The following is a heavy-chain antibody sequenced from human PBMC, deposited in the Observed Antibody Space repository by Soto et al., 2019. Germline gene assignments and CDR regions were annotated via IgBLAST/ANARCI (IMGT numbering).Heavy chain of an antibody. Sequence: SESLSLTCRVSGGSMSEYFWRWVRQSPGKGLEWIGYIYYLGSTDYNPSLKSRVTISVYTSKRQFSLRLTSVTAADTAVYYCARDGYDGSGSPYPAYWGPGTQVTVSS. D-gene: IGHD3-10*01. CDR3: ARDGYDGSGSPYPAY. CDR2: IYYLGST. V-gene: IGHV4-59*01. CDR1: GGSMSEYF. J-gene: IGHJ4*02.